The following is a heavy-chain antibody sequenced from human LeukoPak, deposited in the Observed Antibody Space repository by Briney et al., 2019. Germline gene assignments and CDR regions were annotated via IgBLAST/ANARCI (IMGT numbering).Heavy chain of an antibody. CDR3: ITPLPYSAQ. J-gene: IGHJ4*02. V-gene: IGHV3-15*07. D-gene: IGHD2-21*01. CDR2: IKPKTDGETT. CDR1: GFTFSNAY. Sequence: GGSLRLSCAASGFTFSNAYMNWVRQAPGKGLEWVGRIKPKTDGETTEYAAPVKGRFSISRDDSKNMLYLQMNSLITVDTAVYYCITPLPYSAQGGQGTLVTVSS.